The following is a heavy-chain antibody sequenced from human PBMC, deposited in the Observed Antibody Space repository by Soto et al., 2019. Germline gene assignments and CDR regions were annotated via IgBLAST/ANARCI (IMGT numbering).Heavy chain of an antibody. D-gene: IGHD2-15*01. CDR2: ISSSSSTI. J-gene: IGHJ1*01. V-gene: IGHV3-48*01. CDR1: GFTFSSYS. CDR3: ATGPRTVVAATIFFQH. Sequence: PGESLKISCAASGFTFSSYSMNWVRQAPGKGLEWVSYISSSSSTIYYADSVKGRFTISRDNAKNSLYLQMNSLRAEDTAVYYCATGPRTVVAATIFFQHWGQGTLVTVSS.